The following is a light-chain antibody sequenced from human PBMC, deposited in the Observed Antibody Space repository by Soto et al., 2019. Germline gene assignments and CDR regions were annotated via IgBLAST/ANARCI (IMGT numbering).Light chain of an antibody. CDR2: AAS. Sequence: DIQMTQSPSFVFAFVGDRVTITCRPSQGVSSWLAWYQQKPGKAPNLLIYAASSLQSGVPSRFSGSGSGTDFTLTITNLQPEDFATYYCQQGDAFPLTFGGGTKVEIK. CDR1: QGVSSW. V-gene: IGKV1D-12*01. J-gene: IGKJ4*01. CDR3: QQGDAFPLT.